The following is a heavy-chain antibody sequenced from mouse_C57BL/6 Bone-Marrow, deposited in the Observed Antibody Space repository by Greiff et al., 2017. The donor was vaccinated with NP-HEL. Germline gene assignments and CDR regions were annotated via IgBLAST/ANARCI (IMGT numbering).Heavy chain of an antibody. CDR2: ISDGGSYT. Sequence: EVQLVESGGGLVKPGGSLKLSCAASGFTFSSYAMSWVRQTPEKRLEWVATISDGGSYTYYPDNVKGRFTISRDNAKNNLYLQMSHLKSEDTAMYYCARDRERGFAYWGQGTLVTVSA. D-gene: IGHD3-1*01. V-gene: IGHV5-4*01. CDR1: GFTFSSYA. CDR3: ARDRERGFAY. J-gene: IGHJ3*01.